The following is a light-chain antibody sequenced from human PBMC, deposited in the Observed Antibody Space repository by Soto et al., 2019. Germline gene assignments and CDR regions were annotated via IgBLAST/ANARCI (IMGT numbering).Light chain of an antibody. J-gene: IGLJ2*01. CDR3: QSFDSSRIGLL. CDR2: DTT. CDR1: HSDIGAGYG. Sequence: QSVLTQPPSVTGAPGQRVTISCTGSHSDIGAGYGVHWYQQFPHSAPKLLIYDTTNRPSGVPDRFSGSRSGTSASLAITGLHAEDEADSYCQSFDSSRIGLLFGGGTKLTVL. V-gene: IGLV1-40*01.